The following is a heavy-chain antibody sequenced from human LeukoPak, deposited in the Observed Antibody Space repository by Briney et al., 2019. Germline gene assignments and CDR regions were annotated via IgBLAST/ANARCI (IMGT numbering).Heavy chain of an antibody. V-gene: IGHV4-59*01. D-gene: IGHD2-15*01. J-gene: IGHJ2*01. CDR3: AREVVDYSYWYFDL. CDR2: IHYSGST. Sequence: PSETLSLTCTVSGGSISSYYWSWIRQPPGKGLEWIGYIHYSGSTNYNPSLKSRVTISVDTSKNQFSLKLSSVTAADTAVYYCAREVVDYSYWYFDLWGRGTLVTVSS. CDR1: GGSISSYY.